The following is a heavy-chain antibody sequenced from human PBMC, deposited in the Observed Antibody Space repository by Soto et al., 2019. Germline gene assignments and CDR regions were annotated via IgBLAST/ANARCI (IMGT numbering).Heavy chain of an antibody. CDR1: GCSISSSSYY. CDR2: IYYSGST. Sequence: PSETLSLTCTVSGCSISSSSYYWGWIRQPPGKGLEWIGCIYYSGSTYYNPSLKSRVTISVDTAKNQFSLKLSSVTAADTAVYYCARGGLYYDSSGLDYWGQGTLVTVSS. CDR3: ARGGLYYDSSGLDY. D-gene: IGHD3-22*01. J-gene: IGHJ4*02. V-gene: IGHV4-39*07.